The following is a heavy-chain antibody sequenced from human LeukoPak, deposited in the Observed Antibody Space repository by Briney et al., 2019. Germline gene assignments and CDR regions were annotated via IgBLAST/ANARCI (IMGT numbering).Heavy chain of an antibody. J-gene: IGHJ6*02. CDR3: AKVPYSDYGAGRPPFMDV. V-gene: IGHV3-23*01. CDR2: ISDSGGST. D-gene: IGHD3-10*01. CDR1: GLTFSNYA. Sequence: PGGSLRLSCAASGLTFSNYAMSWVRQAPGKGLEWVSTISDSGGSTYYADSVKGRFTISRDNSKNTLYLQMDSLRAGDTAIHYCAKVPYSDYGAGRPPFMDVWGQGTTVAVSS.